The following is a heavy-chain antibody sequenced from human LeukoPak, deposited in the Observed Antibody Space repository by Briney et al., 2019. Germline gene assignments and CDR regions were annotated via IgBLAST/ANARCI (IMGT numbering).Heavy chain of an antibody. J-gene: IGHJ4*02. CDR1: GYTFTNYG. Sequence: ASVKVSCKASGYTFTNYGISWVRQAPGQGLEWMGWISAYNGNTNYAQKLQGRVTMTTDTSTSTAYMELRSLRSDDTAVYYRARDPYYYGSGSYYKPSFDYWGQGTLVTVSS. CDR2: ISAYNGNT. D-gene: IGHD3-10*01. V-gene: IGHV1-18*01. CDR3: ARDPYYYGSGSYYKPSFDY.